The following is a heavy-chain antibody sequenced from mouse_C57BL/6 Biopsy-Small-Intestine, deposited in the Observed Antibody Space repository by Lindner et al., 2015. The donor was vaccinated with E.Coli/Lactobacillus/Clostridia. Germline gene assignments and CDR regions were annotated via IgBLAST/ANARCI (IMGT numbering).Heavy chain of an antibody. CDR1: GFNIKDYY. J-gene: IGHJ4*01. CDR3: ARNPYGNYVGGVMDY. D-gene: IGHD2-10*02. Sequence: VQLQESGAELVKPGASVKLSCTASGFNIKDYYMHWVKQRTEQGLEWIGRIDPEDGETKYAPKFQGKATITAGTSSNTAYLQLGSLTSEDTAVYYCARNPYGNYVGGVMDYWGQGTSVTVSS. CDR2: IDPEDGET. V-gene: IGHV14-2*01.